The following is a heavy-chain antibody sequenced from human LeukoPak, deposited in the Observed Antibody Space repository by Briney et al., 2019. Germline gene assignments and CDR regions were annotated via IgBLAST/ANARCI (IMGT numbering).Heavy chain of an antibody. V-gene: IGHV1-69*01. D-gene: IGHD2-15*01. J-gene: IGHJ4*02. CDR1: GGTFSSYA. CDR3: ASGVVVAATQRFDY. Sequence: SVKVSCKASGGTFSSYAISWVRQVPGQGLEWMGGIIPIFGTANYAQKFQGRVTITADESTSTAYMELSSLRSEDTAVYYCASGVVVAATQRFDYWGQGTLVTVSS. CDR2: IIPIFGTA.